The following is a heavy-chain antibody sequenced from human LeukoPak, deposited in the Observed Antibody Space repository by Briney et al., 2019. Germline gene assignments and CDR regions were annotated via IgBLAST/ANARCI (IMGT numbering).Heavy chain of an antibody. D-gene: IGHD2-15*01. Sequence: PSETLSLTCTVSGGSISSSSYYWGWIRQPPGKGLEWIGSIYYSGSTYYNPSLKSRVTISVGTSKNQFSLKLSSVTAADTAVYYCARWWGHYYYYYMDVWGKGTTVTVSS. CDR2: IYYSGST. CDR3: ARWWGHYYYYYMDV. J-gene: IGHJ6*03. CDR1: GGSISSSSYY. V-gene: IGHV4-39*01.